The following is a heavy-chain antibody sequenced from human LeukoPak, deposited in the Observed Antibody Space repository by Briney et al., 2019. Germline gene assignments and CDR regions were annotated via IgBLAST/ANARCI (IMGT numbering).Heavy chain of an antibody. V-gene: IGHV1-2*02. Sequence: ASVKVSCKASGYTFTGYYMHWVRQAPGQGLEWMGWINPNSGGTNYAQKFQGRVTMTRDTSISTAYMELSRLRSDDTAMYYCARVGVAAAGYPFDYWGQGTLVTVSS. CDR1: GYTFTGYY. CDR2: INPNSGGT. CDR3: ARVGVAAAGYPFDY. J-gene: IGHJ4*02. D-gene: IGHD6-13*01.